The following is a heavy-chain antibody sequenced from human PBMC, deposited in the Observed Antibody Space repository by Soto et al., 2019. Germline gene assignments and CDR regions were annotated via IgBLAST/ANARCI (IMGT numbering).Heavy chain of an antibody. CDR2: ISSTTTYI. Sequence: EVRLVESGGGLVKPGGSLRLSCATSGFTFRSYSMNWVRQAPGKGLEWVSSISSTTTYIYYTDSVKGRFTISRDNAKNSLYLQMNNLRADATAVYYCARGGESTSNNYFDPWGQGSLVTVSS. D-gene: IGHD3-16*01. CDR1: GFTFRSYS. CDR3: ARGGESTSNNYFDP. V-gene: IGHV3-21*01. J-gene: IGHJ5*02.